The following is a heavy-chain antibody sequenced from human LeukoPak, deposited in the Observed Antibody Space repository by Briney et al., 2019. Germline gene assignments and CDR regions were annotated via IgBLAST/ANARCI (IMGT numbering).Heavy chain of an antibody. CDR1: GGTFSSYA. J-gene: IGHJ4*02. CDR3: ARALLVDSYGCYFDY. Sequence: GSSVKVSCKASGGTFSSYAISWVRQAPGQGLEWMGGIIPIFGTANYAQKFQGRVTITTDESTSTAYMELSSLRSEDTAVYYCARALLVDSYGCYFDYWGQGTLVTVSS. V-gene: IGHV1-69*05. CDR2: IIPIFGTA. D-gene: IGHD5-18*01.